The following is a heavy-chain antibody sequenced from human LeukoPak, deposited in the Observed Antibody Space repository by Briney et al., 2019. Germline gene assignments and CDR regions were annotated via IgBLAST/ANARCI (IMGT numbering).Heavy chain of an antibody. V-gene: IGHV3-21*01. Sequence: PGGSLRLSCAASGFTFSSYGMNWVRQAPGKGLEWVSSISSSSSYTYYADSVKGRFTISRDNAKNSLYLQMNSLRAEDTAVYYCAGIAAAGDAFDIWGQGTMVTVSS. CDR2: ISSSSSYT. D-gene: IGHD6-13*01. J-gene: IGHJ3*02. CDR1: GFTFSSYG. CDR3: AGIAAAGDAFDI.